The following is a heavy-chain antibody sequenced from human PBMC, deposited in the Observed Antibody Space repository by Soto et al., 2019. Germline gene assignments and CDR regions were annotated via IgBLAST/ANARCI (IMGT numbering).Heavy chain of an antibody. Sequence: ETLSLTCTVSGGSISSSYWSWIRQPPGKGLEWIGFAYYSGSTYYTPSLKSRVIISADTSKNQFSVNLTSVTAADTAVYYCAREYTYGSNFFDCWGQGALVTVSS. D-gene: IGHD5-18*01. CDR1: GGSISSSY. V-gene: IGHV4-59*12. CDR3: AREYTYGSNFFDC. J-gene: IGHJ4*02. CDR2: AYYSGST.